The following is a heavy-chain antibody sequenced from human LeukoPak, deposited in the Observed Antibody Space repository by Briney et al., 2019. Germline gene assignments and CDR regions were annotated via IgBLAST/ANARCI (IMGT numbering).Heavy chain of an antibody. Sequence: GGSLRLSCAASGFTFSSYGMHWVRQAPGKGLEWVSSIFPSGGEIHYADSVRGRFTISRDNSKSTLSLQMNSLRAEDTAIYYCATYRQVLLPFESWGQGTLVTVSS. V-gene: IGHV3-23*01. D-gene: IGHD2-8*02. CDR2: IFPSGGEI. J-gene: IGHJ4*02. CDR1: GFTFSSYG. CDR3: ATYRQVLLPFES.